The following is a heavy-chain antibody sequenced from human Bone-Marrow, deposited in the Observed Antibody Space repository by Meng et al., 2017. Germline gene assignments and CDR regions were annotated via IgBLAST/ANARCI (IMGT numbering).Heavy chain of an antibody. V-gene: IGHV1-2*06. D-gene: IGHD6-13*01. CDR3: ARDEDISAAGKLFGDY. J-gene: IGHJ4*02. CDR1: GYSFTAYY. Sequence: QGQLVQSGTEVKKPGASVKVSCKPSGYSFTAYYIHWVRQAPGQGLEWMGRINPKSGDTHYAQKFQGRVTMTGDTSISTAYMELSGLRSDDTAMYYCARDEDISAAGKLFGDYWGQGTLVTVSS. CDR2: INPKSGDT.